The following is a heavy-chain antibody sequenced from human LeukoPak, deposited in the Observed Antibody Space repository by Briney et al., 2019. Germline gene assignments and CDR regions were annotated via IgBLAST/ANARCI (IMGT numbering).Heavy chain of an antibody. CDR2: ISYDGSNK. J-gene: IGHJ4*02. D-gene: IGHD1-14*01. CDR1: GFTFSSYA. Sequence: GGSLRLSCAASGFTFSSYAMHWVRQAPGKGLEWVAVISYDGSNKYYADSVKGRFTISRDNSKNTLYLQINSLRAEDTAVYYCARDRTKDHLRVYFDYWGQGTLVTVSS. V-gene: IGHV3-30-3*01. CDR3: ARDRTKDHLRVYFDY.